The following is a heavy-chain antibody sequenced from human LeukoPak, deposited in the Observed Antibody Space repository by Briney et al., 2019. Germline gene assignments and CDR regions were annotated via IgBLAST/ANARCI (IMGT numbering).Heavy chain of an antibody. CDR1: GFAVSSNY. Sequence: GGSLRLSCAASGFAVSSNYMSWVRQAPGKGLEWVSVIYSGGTTYYADSVKGRFTISRDNSKNTLYLQMNSLIAEDTAVYYCAKGGGIHVSFDYWGQGTLVTVSS. D-gene: IGHD3-10*01. J-gene: IGHJ4*02. CDR2: IYSGGTT. V-gene: IGHV3-66*01. CDR3: AKGGGIHVSFDY.